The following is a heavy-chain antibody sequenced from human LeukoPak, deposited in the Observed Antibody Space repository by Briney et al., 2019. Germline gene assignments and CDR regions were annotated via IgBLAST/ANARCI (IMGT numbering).Heavy chain of an antibody. CDR2: ITTSSSYI. CDR1: GFTFSSFT. CDR3: ARDYSYGSGYLY. D-gene: IGHD3-3*01. Sequence: GSLRLCCAASGFTFSSFTMNWVRQAPGKGLEWVSSITTSSSYIYYADSVKGRFTISRDNAKNSLYLQMNSLRAEDTAVYYCARDYSYGSGYLYWGQGTLVTVSS. J-gene: IGHJ4*02. V-gene: IGHV3-21*01.